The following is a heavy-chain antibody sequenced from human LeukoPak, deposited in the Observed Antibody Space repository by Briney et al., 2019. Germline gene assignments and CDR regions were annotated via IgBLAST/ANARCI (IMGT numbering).Heavy chain of an antibody. J-gene: IGHJ4*02. CDR1: GFTFISYA. V-gene: IGHV3-23*01. Sequence: PGGSLRLSCAASGFTFISYAMSWVRQAPGKGLEWMSVITGTGGSPYYADSVKGRFTISRDNSKNTLDLQMNSLRAEDTAVYYCAKDGYSSGLDYWGQGALVTVSS. D-gene: IGHD6-19*01. CDR3: AKDGYSSGLDY. CDR2: ITGTGGSP.